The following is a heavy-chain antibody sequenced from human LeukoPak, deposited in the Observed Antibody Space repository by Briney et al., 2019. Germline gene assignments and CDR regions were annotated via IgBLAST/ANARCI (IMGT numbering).Heavy chain of an antibody. Sequence: SETLSLTCTVSGVSISSYYWSWIRQPPGKGLDWIGYISYSGSTNFNPSLKSRVTISVDTSKNQFSLKLSSVTAADTAVYYCAREGTAGTNLNWFDPWGQGTLVTVSS. CDR1: GVSISSYY. CDR2: ISYSGST. J-gene: IGHJ5*02. CDR3: AREGTAGTNLNWFDP. V-gene: IGHV4-59*01. D-gene: IGHD1-1*01.